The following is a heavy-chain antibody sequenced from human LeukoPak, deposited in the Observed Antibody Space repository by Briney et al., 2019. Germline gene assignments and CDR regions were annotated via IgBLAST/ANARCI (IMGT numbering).Heavy chain of an antibody. J-gene: IGHJ4*02. CDR3: ARVHCSSTSCYYDY. Sequence: GGSLRLSCAASGFTVSSNYMSWVRQAPGKGLEWVSVFYSGDSTYYADSVKGRFTISRDNSKNTLYLQMNSLRAEDTAVYYCARVHCSSTSCYYDYWGQGTLVTVSS. D-gene: IGHD2-2*01. V-gene: IGHV3-53*01. CDR1: GFTVSSNY. CDR2: FYSGDST.